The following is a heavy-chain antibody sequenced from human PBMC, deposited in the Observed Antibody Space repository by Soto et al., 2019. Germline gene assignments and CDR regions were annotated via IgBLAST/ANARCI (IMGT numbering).Heavy chain of an antibody. J-gene: IGHJ4*02. CDR2: ISYDGSNK. CDR1: GFTFSSYG. D-gene: IGHD5-18*01. Sequence: PGGSLRLSCAASGFTFSSYGIHWVRQAPGKGLEWVAVISYDGSNKYYADSVKGRFTISRDNAKNTLYLQMNSLRAEDTAVYYCARVDTAMVEVGPYFDYWGQGTLVTVSS. V-gene: IGHV3-30*03. CDR3: ARVDTAMVEVGPYFDY.